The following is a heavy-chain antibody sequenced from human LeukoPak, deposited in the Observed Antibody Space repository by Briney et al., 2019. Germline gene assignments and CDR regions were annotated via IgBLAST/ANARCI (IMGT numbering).Heavy chain of an antibody. Sequence: SETLSLTCAVSGGSISSSNCYWGWIRQPPGKGLEWIGSIYFSGGTYYNASLKSRVTISVDTSKNQFSLKLSSVTAADTAVYYCARQTGSGLFSLPGGQGTLVTVSS. J-gene: IGHJ4*02. D-gene: IGHD3-10*01. CDR1: GGSISSSNCY. CDR2: IYFSGGT. V-gene: IGHV4-39*01. CDR3: ARQTGSGLFSLP.